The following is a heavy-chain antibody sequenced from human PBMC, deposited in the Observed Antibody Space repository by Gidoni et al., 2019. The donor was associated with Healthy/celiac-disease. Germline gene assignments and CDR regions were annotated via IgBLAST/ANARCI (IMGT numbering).Heavy chain of an antibody. D-gene: IGHD2-2*01. Sequence: YSFTSYWIGWVRQMPGKGLEWMGIIYPGDSDTRYSPSFQGQVTIPADKSISTAYLQWSSLKASDTAMYYWSRKVGIVPRMREWVDPWGQGTLVTVSS. CDR2: IYPGDSDT. CDR1: YSFTSYW. V-gene: IGHV5-51*01. CDR3: SRKVGIVPRMREWVDP. J-gene: IGHJ5*02.